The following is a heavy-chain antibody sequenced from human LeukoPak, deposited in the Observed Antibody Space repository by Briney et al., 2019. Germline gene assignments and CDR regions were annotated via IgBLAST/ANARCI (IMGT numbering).Heavy chain of an antibody. V-gene: IGHV1-18*01. CDR2: ISAYNGNT. D-gene: IGHD3-9*01. Sequence: ASVKVSCKASGYTFTSYGISWVRQAPGQGLEWMGWISAYNGNTNYAQKLQGRVTITTDTSTSTAYMELRSLRSDDTAVYYSARDKRPQRENIFTGFYYYYGMDVWGQGTPVTVSS. CDR1: GYTFTSYG. CDR3: ARDKRPQRENIFTGFYYYYGMDV. J-gene: IGHJ6*02.